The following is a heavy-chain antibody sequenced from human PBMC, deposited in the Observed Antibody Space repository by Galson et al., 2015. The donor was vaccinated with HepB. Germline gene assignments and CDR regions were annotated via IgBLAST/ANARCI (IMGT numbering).Heavy chain of an antibody. CDR3: AKDSPYYYGSGSYTNWFDP. V-gene: IGHV3-23*01. D-gene: IGHD3-10*01. Sequence: SLRLSCAASGFTFSSYAMSWVRQAPGKGLEWVSAISGSGGSTYYADSVKGRFTISRDNSKNTLYLQMNSLRAEDTAVYYCAKDSPYYYGSGSYTNWFDPWGQGTLVTVSS. J-gene: IGHJ5*02. CDR1: GFTFSSYA. CDR2: ISGSGGST.